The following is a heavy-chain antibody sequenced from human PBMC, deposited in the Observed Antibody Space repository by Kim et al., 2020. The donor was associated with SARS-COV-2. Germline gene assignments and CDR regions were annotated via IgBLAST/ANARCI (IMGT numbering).Heavy chain of an antibody. J-gene: IGHJ4*02. CDR1: GYTFTTYY. V-gene: IGHV1-46*01. CDR2: INPGGGST. CDR3: ARAPYQLLPYYFDY. D-gene: IGHD2-2*01. Sequence: ASVKVSCKASGYTFTTYYMHWVRQAPGQGLEWMGIINPGGGSTRYAQKFQGRVTMARDTSTSTVYMELSSLRSEDTAVYYCARAPYQLLPYYFDYWGQGTLVTVSS.